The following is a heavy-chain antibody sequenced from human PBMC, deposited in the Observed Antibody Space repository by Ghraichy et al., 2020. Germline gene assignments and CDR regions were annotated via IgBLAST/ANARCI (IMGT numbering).Heavy chain of an antibody. J-gene: IGHJ4*02. CDR3: AKDFGHRHDYGDYHDY. CDR2: ISGSGGST. Sequence: GGSLRLSCAASGFTFSSYAMSWVRQAPGKGLEWVSAISGSGGSTYYADSVKGRFTISRDNSKNTLYLQMNSLRAEDTAVYYCAKDFGHRHDYGDYHDYWGQGTLVTVSS. D-gene: IGHD4-17*01. V-gene: IGHV3-23*01. CDR1: GFTFSSYA.